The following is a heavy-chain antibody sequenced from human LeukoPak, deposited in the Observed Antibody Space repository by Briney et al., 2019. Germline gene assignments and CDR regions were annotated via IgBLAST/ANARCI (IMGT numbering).Heavy chain of an antibody. CDR2: ISGSGGST. D-gene: IGHD6-19*01. J-gene: IGHJ4*02. Sequence: GGSLRLSCVASGFTFSTHAMSWVRLAPGKGLEWVSAISGSGGSTYYADSVKGRFTISRDNSKNTLYLQMNSLRAEDTAVYYCAKVSWLANPGDYWGQGTLVTVSS. CDR1: GFTFSTHA. V-gene: IGHV3-23*01. CDR3: AKVSWLANPGDY.